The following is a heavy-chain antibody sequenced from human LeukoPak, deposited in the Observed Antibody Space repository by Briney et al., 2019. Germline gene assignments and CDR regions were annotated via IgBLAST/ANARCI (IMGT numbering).Heavy chain of an antibody. Sequence: GGSLRLSCVASGFPFSGYWMDWVRQAPGKGMEWVANINQDGTNKYYAASVKGRFSISRDNAQNSLYLQMNSLRAEDTGVYNCSRSLDYLGQGALVTVSS. J-gene: IGHJ4*02. CDR2: INQDGTNK. V-gene: IGHV3-7*01. CDR3: SRSLDY. CDR1: GFPFSGYW.